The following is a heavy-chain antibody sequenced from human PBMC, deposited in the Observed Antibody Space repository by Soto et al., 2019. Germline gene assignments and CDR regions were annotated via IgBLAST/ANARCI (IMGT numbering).Heavy chain of an antibody. CDR2: INHSGST. CDR3: ARDRPRQGYSGSYYRWFDP. V-gene: IGHV4-34*01. CDR1: GGSFSGYY. D-gene: IGHD1-26*01. J-gene: IGHJ5*02. Sequence: SETLSLTCAVYGGSFSGYYWSWIRQPPGKGLEWIGEINHSGSTNYNPSLKSRVTISVDTSKNQFSLKLSSVTAADTAVYYCARDRPRQGYSGSYYRWFDPWGQGTLVTVSS.